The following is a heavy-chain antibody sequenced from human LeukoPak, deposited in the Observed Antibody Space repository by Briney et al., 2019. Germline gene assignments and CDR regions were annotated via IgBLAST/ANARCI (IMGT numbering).Heavy chain of an antibody. J-gene: IGHJ4*02. CDR1: GGSISSGSYY. D-gene: IGHD4-23*01. CDR2: IYTSGST. V-gene: IGHV4-61*02. CDR3: ARDDYGGNGLFDY. Sequence: PSETLSLTCTVSGGSISSGSYYWSWIRQPAGKGLEWIGRIYTSGSTNYNPSLKSRVTISVDTSKNQFSLKLSSVTAADTAVYYCARDDYGGNGLFDYWGQGTLVTVSS.